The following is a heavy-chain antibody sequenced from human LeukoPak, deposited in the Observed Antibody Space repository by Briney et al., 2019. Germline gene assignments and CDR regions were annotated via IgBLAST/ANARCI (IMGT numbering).Heavy chain of an antibody. V-gene: IGHV1-46*01. J-gene: IGHJ4*02. Sequence: GASVNVSCKASGYTFTYHYIHLVRQAPGQGLEWMGIINPSNGDTNYAQRFQGRVTMTRDTSTCTVYMELSSLDSEDTAVYYCARESDVGKDFDCWGQGTLVTVSS. D-gene: IGHD1-1*01. CDR3: ARESDVGKDFDC. CDR2: INPSNGDT. CDR1: GYTFTYHY.